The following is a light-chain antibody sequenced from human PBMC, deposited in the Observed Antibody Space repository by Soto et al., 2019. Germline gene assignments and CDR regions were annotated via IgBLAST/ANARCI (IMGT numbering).Light chain of an antibody. V-gene: IGKV3-20*01. J-gene: IGKJ1*01. Sequence: EIVLTQSPGTLSLSPGERATLSCRASQSVSRSSLAWYQQKPGLAPRLLIYAASSRATGIPDRFSGSGSGTDVTLTISRLEPEDFAVYYCQQYGSSPWTFGQGTKVEIK. CDR2: AAS. CDR1: QSVSRSS. CDR3: QQYGSSPWT.